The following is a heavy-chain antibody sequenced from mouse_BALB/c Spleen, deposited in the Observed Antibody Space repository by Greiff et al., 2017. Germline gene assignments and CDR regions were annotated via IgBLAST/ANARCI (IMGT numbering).Heavy chain of an antibody. Sequence: EVQLVESGPGLVKPSQSLSLTCSVTGYSITSGYYWNWIRQFPGNKLEWMGYISYDGSNNYNPSLKNRISITRDTSKNQFFLKLNSVTTEDTATYYCARGDGYSFAYWGQGTLVTVSA. V-gene: IGHV3-6*02. J-gene: IGHJ3*01. D-gene: IGHD2-3*01. CDR1: GYSITSGYY. CDR3: ARGDGYSFAY. CDR2: ISYDGSN.